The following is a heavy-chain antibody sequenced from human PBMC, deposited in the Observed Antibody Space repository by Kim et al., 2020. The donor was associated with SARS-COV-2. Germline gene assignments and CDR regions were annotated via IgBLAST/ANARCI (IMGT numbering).Heavy chain of an antibody. V-gene: IGHV4-39*01. CDR3: ARHDARGYSGYAASAFDI. D-gene: IGHD5-12*01. J-gene: IGHJ3*02. CDR2: IYYSGST. Sequence: SETLSLTCTVSGGSISSSSYYWGWIRQPPGKGLEWIGSIYYSGSTYYNPSLKSRVTISVDTSKNQFSLKLSSVTAADTAVYYCARHDARGYSGYAASAFDIWGQGTMVTVSS. CDR1: GGSISSSSYY.